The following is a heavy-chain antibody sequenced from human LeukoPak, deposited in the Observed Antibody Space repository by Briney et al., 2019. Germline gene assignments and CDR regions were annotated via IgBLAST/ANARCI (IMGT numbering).Heavy chain of an antibody. CDR3: ARGEGLGTTNGGYYFAY. CDR1: GFTFSSYS. J-gene: IGHJ4*02. D-gene: IGHD1-26*01. CDR2: ISSTSSYI. V-gene: IGHV3-21*01. Sequence: GGSLRLSCAASGFTFSSYSMSWVRQAPGKGLEWVSSISSTSSYIYYADSVKGRFTISRDNAKNSLYLQMNSLRAEDTAVCYCARGEGLGTTNGGYYFAYWGQGSLVIVSS.